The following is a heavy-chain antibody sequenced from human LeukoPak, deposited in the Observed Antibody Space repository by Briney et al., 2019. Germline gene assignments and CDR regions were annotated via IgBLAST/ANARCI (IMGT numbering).Heavy chain of an antibody. J-gene: IGHJ4*02. CDR3: TRVFDYYVPGSYSHVFDY. Sequence: GRSLRLSCTASGFTFRDYAMSWVRQAPGKGLEWVGFIRSKAYGGTTEYAASVKGRFTISRDDSRSIAYLQMNSLKTEDTAVYYRTRVFDYYVPGSYSHVFDYWGQGTLVTVSS. D-gene: IGHD3-10*01. CDR1: GFTFRDYA. V-gene: IGHV3-49*04. CDR2: IRSKAYGGTT.